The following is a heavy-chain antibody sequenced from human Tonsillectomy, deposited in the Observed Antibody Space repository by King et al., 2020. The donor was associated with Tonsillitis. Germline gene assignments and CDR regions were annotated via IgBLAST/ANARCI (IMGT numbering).Heavy chain of an antibody. CDR3: ARVLGGSYPRLIDY. D-gene: IGHD1-26*01. J-gene: IGHJ4*02. CDR1: GFTFSSYW. Sequence: VQLVESGGGLVQPGGSLRLSCAASGFTFSSYWMSWVRQAPGKGLEWVANIKQDGSEKYYVDSVKGRFTISRDNAKNSLYLQMNSLRAEDTAVYYCARVLGGSYPRLIDYWGQGTLVTVSS. CDR2: IKQDGSEK. V-gene: IGHV3-7*01.